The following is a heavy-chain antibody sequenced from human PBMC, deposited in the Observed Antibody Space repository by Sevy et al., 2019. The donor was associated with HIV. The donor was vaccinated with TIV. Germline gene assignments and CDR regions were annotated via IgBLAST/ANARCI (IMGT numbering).Heavy chain of an antibody. Sequence: GGSLRLSCVTSGFTFSSYAMSWVRQTPGKGLEWVSAIGASADYTYYADSVKGRFTISRENSRNTMYLQRIGLRAEVTAVYYCAKEVSKHSYSDYWGQGTLVTVSS. J-gene: IGHJ4*02. CDR3: AKEVSKHSYSDY. V-gene: IGHV3-23*01. CDR1: GFTFSSYA. D-gene: IGHD3-10*01. CDR2: IGASADYT.